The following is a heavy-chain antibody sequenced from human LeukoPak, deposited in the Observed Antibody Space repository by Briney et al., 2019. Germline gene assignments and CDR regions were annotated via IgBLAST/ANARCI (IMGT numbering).Heavy chain of an antibody. CDR3: ARNRGDYVDY. Sequence: PGGSLRLSCAPSGFTFSSYAIHWLRPPPGEGLEGVAVISFDGSNKYYADSVKGRFTISRDNSKNTLYLQMNSLRAEDTAVYYCARNRGDYVDYWGQGTLVTVSS. CDR2: ISFDGSNK. D-gene: IGHD1-14*01. CDR1: GFTFSSYA. J-gene: IGHJ4*02. V-gene: IGHV3-30*04.